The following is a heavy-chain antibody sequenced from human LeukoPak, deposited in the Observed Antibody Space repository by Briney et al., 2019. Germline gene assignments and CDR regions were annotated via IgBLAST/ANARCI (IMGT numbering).Heavy chain of an antibody. V-gene: IGHV4-34*01. CDR1: GGSFSGYY. CDR2: INHSGST. J-gene: IGHJ4*02. Sequence: TSETLSLTCAVYGGSFSGYYWSWIRQPPGKGLEWIGEINHSGSTNYNPSLKSRVTISVDTSKTQFSLKLSSVTAADTAVYYCARSREPHYYGSGSYYIWGQGTLVTVSS. D-gene: IGHD3-10*01. CDR3: ARSREPHYYGSGSYYI.